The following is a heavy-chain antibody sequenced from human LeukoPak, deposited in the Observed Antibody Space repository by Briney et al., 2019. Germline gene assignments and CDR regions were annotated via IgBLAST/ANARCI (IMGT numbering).Heavy chain of an antibody. CDR2: ISGSGGST. Sequence: AGGSLRLSCAASGFTFSSYAMSWVRQAPGKGLEWVSAISGSGGSTYYADSVKGRFTISRDNSKNTLYLQMNSLRAEDTAVYYCAKASPYYYGSGHFDYWGQGTLVTVSS. CDR1: GFTFSSYA. V-gene: IGHV3-23*01. D-gene: IGHD3-10*01. J-gene: IGHJ4*02. CDR3: AKASPYYYGSGHFDY.